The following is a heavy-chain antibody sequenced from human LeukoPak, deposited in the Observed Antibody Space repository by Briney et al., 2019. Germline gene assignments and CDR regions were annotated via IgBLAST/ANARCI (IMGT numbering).Heavy chain of an antibody. D-gene: IGHD2-2*02. CDR1: GGSFSGYY. CDR3: ARGQDIVVVPAAIRWFDP. V-gene: IGHV4-34*01. Sequence: SETLSLTCAVYGGSFSGYYWSWIRQPPGKGLEWIGEINHSGSTNYNPSLKSRVTISVDTSKNQFSLKLSSVTAADTAVYYCARGQDIVVVPAAIRWFDPWAREPWSPSPQ. CDR2: INHSGST. J-gene: IGHJ5*02.